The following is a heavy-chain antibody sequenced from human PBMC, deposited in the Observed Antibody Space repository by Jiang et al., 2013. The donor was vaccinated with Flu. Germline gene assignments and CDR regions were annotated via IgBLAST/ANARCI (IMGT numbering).Heavy chain of an antibody. Sequence: KPTQTLTLTCTVSGFSLSNARMGVSWIRQPSGKALEWLAHIFSNDKKSYNTSLKNRLTISKDTSKSQVVLTMTNMDPVDTSTYYCARSNYGDNEYYFDYWGQGTLVTVSS. CDR3: ARSNYGDNEYYFDY. CDR2: IFSNDKK. J-gene: IGHJ4*02. D-gene: IGHD4-17*01. V-gene: IGHV2-26*01. CDR1: GFSLSNARMG.